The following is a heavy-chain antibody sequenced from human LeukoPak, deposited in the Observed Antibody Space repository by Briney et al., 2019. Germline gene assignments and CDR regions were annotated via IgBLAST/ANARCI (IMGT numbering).Heavy chain of an antibody. J-gene: IGHJ4*02. Sequence: SETLSLTCTVSGYSISSGYYWGWIRQPPGKGLEWIGSIYHSGSTYYNPSLKSRVTISVDTSKNQFSLKLSSVTAADTAIYYCARDQDYYGSGSYGPDHWGQGTQVTVSS. V-gene: IGHV4-38-2*02. CDR2: IYHSGST. CDR3: ARDQDYYGSGSYGPDH. CDR1: GYSISSGYY. D-gene: IGHD3-10*01.